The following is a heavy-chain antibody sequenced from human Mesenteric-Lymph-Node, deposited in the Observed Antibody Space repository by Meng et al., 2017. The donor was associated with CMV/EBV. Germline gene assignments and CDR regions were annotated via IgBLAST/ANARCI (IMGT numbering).Heavy chain of an antibody. CDR2: INHSGST. CDR1: GGSFSGYY. D-gene: IGHD2-2*01. J-gene: IGHJ5*02. V-gene: IGHV4-34*01. CDR3: ARDPGYCSSTSCSYGGWFDP. Sequence: SETLSLTCAVYGGSFSGYYWSWIRQPPGKGLEWIGEINHSGSTNYNPSLKSRVTISVDTSKNQFSLKLSSVTAADTAVYYCARDPGYCSSTSCSYGGWFDPWGQGTLVTVSS.